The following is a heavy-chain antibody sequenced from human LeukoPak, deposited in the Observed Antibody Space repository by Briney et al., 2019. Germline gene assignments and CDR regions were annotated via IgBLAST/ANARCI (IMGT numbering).Heavy chain of an antibody. J-gene: IGHJ2*01. CDR3: ARDPGNWYFDL. CDR2: ISSSSSYI. Sequence: GGSLRLSCAASGFTFSSYSMNWVRQAPGKGLEWVSYISSSSSYIYHADSVKGRFTISRDNAKNSLYLQVNSLRAEDTAVYYCARDPGNWYFDLWGRGPLVSVSS. D-gene: IGHD3-10*01. CDR1: GFTFSSYS. V-gene: IGHV3-21*01.